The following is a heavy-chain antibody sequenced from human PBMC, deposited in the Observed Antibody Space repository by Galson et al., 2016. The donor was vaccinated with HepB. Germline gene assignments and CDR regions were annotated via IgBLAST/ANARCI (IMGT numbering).Heavy chain of an antibody. V-gene: IGHV3-30-3*01. CDR1: GFTFSKNA. CDR2: ISKDGNNK. CDR3: ARERGYRDYDSGIYY. J-gene: IGHJ4*02. D-gene: IGHD5-12*01. Sequence: SLRLSCAVSGFTFSKNAMHWVRQAPGKGLEWVAVISKDGNNKHYGGSVKGRITISRDNSKNTVFVQMNSLRAEDTAVYYCARERGYRDYDSGIYYWGQGTLVTVSS.